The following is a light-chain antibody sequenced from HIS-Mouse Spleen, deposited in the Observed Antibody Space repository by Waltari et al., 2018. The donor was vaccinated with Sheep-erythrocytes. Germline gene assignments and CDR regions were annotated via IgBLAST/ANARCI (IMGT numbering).Light chain of an antibody. CDR2: EDS. CDR1: ALPNKY. V-gene: IGLV3-10*01. J-gene: IGLJ1*01. CDR3: YSTDSSGNRDV. Sequence: SYELTQPPSVSVSPGQTARTTCSGDALPNKYAYWYQQNAGQAPVLVIYEDSKRPPGIPERFSGSSSGTMATLTISGAQVEDEADYYCYSTDSSGNRDVFGTGTKVTVL.